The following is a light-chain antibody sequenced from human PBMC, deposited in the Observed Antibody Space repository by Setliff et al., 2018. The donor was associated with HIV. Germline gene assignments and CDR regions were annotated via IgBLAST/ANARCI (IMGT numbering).Light chain of an antibody. Sequence: QSALTQPASVSGSPGQSITISCTGTSTDVGGYDYVSWYQQLPGKAPKLIIFEVTNRPSGISLRFSGSKSGNTASLTISGVQAEDEADYYCCSYTSRSTRVFGTGTKATVL. J-gene: IGLJ1*01. V-gene: IGLV2-14*01. CDR2: EVT. CDR1: STDVGGYDY. CDR3: CSYTSRSTRV.